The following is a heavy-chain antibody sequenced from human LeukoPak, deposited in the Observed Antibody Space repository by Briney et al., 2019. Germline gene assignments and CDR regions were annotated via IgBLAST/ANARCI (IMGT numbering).Heavy chain of an antibody. Sequence: ASVKVSCKASGYTFTAHYMHWVRKAPGQGLDWMGRINPSSGDTEYGQRFQGRVTLTRDTSSSTANMELRRLRSDDTAVYYCARDPGYSYAFDIWGQGTVVIVSS. D-gene: IGHD2-21*01. V-gene: IGHV1-2*06. CDR1: GYTFTAHY. J-gene: IGHJ3*02. CDR3: ARDPGYSYAFDI. CDR2: INPSSGDT.